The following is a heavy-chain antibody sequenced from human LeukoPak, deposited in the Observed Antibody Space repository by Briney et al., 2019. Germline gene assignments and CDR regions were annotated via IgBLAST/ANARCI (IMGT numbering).Heavy chain of an antibody. V-gene: IGHV1-69*13. CDR1: GGTFSSYA. CDR2: IIPIFGTA. CDR3: ARDYYDSSGYYLIFDY. Sequence: SVKVSCKASGGTFSSYAISWVRQAPGQGLEWMGGIIPIFGTANYAQKFQGRVTITADESTSTAYMELSSLRSEDTAVYYCARDYYDSSGYYLIFDYWGQGILVTVSS. D-gene: IGHD3-22*01. J-gene: IGHJ4*02.